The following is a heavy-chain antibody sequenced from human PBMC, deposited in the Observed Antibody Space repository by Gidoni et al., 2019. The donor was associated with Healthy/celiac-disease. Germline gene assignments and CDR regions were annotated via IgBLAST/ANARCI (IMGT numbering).Heavy chain of an antibody. V-gene: IGHV3-9*01. CDR1: GFPFDDYA. J-gene: IGHJ3*02. CDR2: ISWNSGSI. Sequence: EVQLVESGGGLVQPGRSLRLSCAASGFPFDDYAMHWVRQAPGKGLEWVLGISWNSGSIGYADSVKGRFTISRDNAKNSLYLQMNSLRAEDTALYYCAKDSRSQYFYGAFDIWGQGTMVTVSS. D-gene: IGHD3-10*01. CDR3: AKDSRSQYFYGAFDI.